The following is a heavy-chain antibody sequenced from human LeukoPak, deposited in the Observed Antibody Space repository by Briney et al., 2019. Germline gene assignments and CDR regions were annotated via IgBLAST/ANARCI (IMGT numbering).Heavy chain of an antibody. CDR3: AKGAAGTLVGHYFDS. Sequence: GGSLRLSCAASGFTFSSYAMSWVRQAPGKGLEWVSRISGSGGDTHYADSVKGRFSISGDNSKNTLYVQMNSLGAEDTAVYYCAKGAAGTLVGHYFDSWGQGTLVTVSS. CDR2: ISGSGGDT. D-gene: IGHD2-21*01. J-gene: IGHJ4*02. CDR1: GFTFSSYA. V-gene: IGHV3-23*01.